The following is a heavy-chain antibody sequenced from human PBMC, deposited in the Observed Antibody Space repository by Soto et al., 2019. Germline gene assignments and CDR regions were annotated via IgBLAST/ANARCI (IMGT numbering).Heavy chain of an antibody. V-gene: IGHV3-23*01. CDR1: GFTFSSYA. CDR3: ARVRYSGYNGMDV. J-gene: IGHJ6*04. D-gene: IGHD5-12*01. CDR2: ISGSGGST. Sequence: GGSLRLSCAASGFTFSSYAMSWVRQAPGKGLEWVSAISGSGGSTYYADSVKGRFTISRDNSKNSLYLQMNSLSAEDTAVYYCARVRYSGYNGMDVWGKGTTVTVSS.